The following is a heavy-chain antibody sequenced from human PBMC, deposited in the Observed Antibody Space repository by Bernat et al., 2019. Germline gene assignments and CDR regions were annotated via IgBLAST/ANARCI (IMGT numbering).Heavy chain of an antibody. J-gene: IGHJ6*02. CDR3: AKDLWFGEFLGGMDV. CDR1: GFTFSSYA. CDR2: ISGSGGST. Sequence: EVQLLESGGGLVQPGGSLRLSCAASGFTFSSYAMSWVRQAPGKGLEWVSAISGSGGSTYYADSVKGRFTISRDNSKNTLYLQMNSLRAEDTTVYYCAKDLWFGEFLGGMDVWGQGTTVTVSS. D-gene: IGHD3-10*01. V-gene: IGHV3-23*01.